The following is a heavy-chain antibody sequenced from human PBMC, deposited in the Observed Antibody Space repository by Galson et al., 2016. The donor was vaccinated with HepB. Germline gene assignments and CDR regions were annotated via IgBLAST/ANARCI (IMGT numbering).Heavy chain of an antibody. CDR2: IIPIFSTP. CDR1: GGTFSIYA. CDR3: VRSTATDTYCSSTSCYGEAPYYYYGMDV. J-gene: IGHJ6*02. Sequence: SVKVSCKASGGTFSIYAMSWVRQAPGQGLEWMGGIIPIFSTPNYAQKFQGRVTITADESTRTVYMELSSLRSEDTAVYYCVRSTATDTYCSSTSCYGEAPYYYYGMDVWGQGTTVTVSS. D-gene: IGHD2-2*01. V-gene: IGHV1-69*13.